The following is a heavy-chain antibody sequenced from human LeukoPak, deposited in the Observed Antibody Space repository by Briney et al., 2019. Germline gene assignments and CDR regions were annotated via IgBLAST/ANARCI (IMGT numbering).Heavy chain of an antibody. D-gene: IGHD7-27*01. V-gene: IGHV4-39*07. J-gene: IGHJ3*02. CDR1: GGSITSSNYY. CDR3: ARTLRPRELGRFDI. Sequence: PSETLSLTCTVSGGSITSSNYYWGWIRQPPGKGLEWIGSFYYSGSTNYNPSLKSRVTMSVDTSKNQFSLKLRSVTAADTAVYYCARTLRPRELGRFDIWGQGTMVTVSS. CDR2: FYYSGST.